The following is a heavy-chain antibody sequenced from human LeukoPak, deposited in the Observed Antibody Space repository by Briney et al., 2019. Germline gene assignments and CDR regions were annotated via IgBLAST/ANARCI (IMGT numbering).Heavy chain of an antibody. CDR2: MNPNSGNT. Sequence: ASVKVSCKASGYTFTSYDINWVRQATGQGLEWMGWMNPNSGNTGYAQKFQGRVTITADESTSTAYMELSSLRSEDTAVYYCARSPLRLGELSSSPFDYWGQGTLVTVSS. CDR1: GYTFTSYD. D-gene: IGHD3-16*02. CDR3: ARSPLRLGELSSSPFDY. J-gene: IGHJ4*02. V-gene: IGHV1-8*03.